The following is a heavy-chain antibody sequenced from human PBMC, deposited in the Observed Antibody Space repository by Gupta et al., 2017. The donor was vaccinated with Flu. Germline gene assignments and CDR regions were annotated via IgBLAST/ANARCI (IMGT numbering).Heavy chain of an antibody. D-gene: IGHD5-18*01. Sequence: PGKGLEWMGMIYPGDSDTRYNPSFQGQVTISADKSINTAYLQWSSLEASDTAIYYCARRVGNSANYYNYYLDVWGNGTTVTVSS. V-gene: IGHV5-51*01. CDR3: ARRVGNSANYYNYYLDV. CDR2: IYPGDSDT. J-gene: IGHJ6*03.